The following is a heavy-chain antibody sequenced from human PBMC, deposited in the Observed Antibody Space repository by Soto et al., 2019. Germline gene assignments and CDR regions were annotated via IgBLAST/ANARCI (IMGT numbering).Heavy chain of an antibody. J-gene: IGHJ6*02. CDR1: GGSISSSSYY. CDR3: AGCTLGYYYYYYGMDV. V-gene: IGHV4-39*01. D-gene: IGHD2-8*01. CDR2: IYYSGST. Sequence: SETLSLTCPVSGGSISSSSYYWGWIRQPPGKGLEWIGSIYYSGSTYYNPSLKSRVTISVDTSKNQFSLKLSSVTAADTAVYYCAGCTLGYYYYYYGMDVWGQGTTVTVSS.